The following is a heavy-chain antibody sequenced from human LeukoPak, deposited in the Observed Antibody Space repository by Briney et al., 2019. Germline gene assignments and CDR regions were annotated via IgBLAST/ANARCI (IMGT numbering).Heavy chain of an antibody. CDR3: ARAMDIVVVPAAISWTWFDP. V-gene: IGHV1-2*02. CDR1: GYTFTGYY. CDR2: INPNSGGT. D-gene: IGHD2-2*02. Sequence: ASVKVSCKASGYTFTGYYMHWVRQAPGQGLEWMGWINPNSGGTNYAQKFQGRVTMTRDTSISTAYMELSRLRSDDTAVYYCARAMDIVVVPAAISWTWFDPWGQGTLVTVSS. J-gene: IGHJ5*02.